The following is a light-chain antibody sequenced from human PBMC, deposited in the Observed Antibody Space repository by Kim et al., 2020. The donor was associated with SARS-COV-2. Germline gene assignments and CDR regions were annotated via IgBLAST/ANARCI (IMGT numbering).Light chain of an antibody. J-gene: IGLJ2*01. CDR2: GNS. CDR3: QSYDSSLSGSVV. V-gene: IGLV1-40*01. CDR1: SPNNGAGYD. Sequence: VTIACTGGSPNNGAGYDVHWYQQLPGTAPHLLIYGNSNRPSGVPDRFSGSESGTSASLAITGLQAEDEADYYCQSYDSSLSGSVVFGGGTQLTVL.